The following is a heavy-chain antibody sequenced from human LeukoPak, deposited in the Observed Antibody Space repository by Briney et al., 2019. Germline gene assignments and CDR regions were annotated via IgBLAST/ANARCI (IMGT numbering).Heavy chain of an antibody. V-gene: IGHV3-72*01. D-gene: IGHD1-26*01. J-gene: IGHJ3*01. CDR3: TRGYSGVSVYAFDV. CDR1: GGSISSSSAY. CDR2: TGNKANSHIT. Sequence: PSETLSLTCTVSGGSISSSSAYWDWVRQAPGKGLEWVGRTGNKANSHITEYAASVKGRFTISRDDSKNSLYLQMSSLKTEDTAVYYCTRGYSGVSVYAFDVWGQGTMVTVSS.